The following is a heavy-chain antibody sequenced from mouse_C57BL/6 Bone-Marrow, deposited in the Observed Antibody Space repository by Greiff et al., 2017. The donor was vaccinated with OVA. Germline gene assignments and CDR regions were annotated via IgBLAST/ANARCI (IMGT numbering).Heavy chain of an antibody. Sequence: QVQLQQSGPELVKPGASVKISCKASGYAFSSSWMNWVKQRPGKGLEWIGRIYPGDGDTNYNGKFKGKATLTADKSSSTAYMQLSSLTSEDSAVYFCGYYGSSPSYYYAMDYWGQGTSVTVSS. D-gene: IGHD1-1*01. V-gene: IGHV1-82*01. J-gene: IGHJ4*01. CDR2: IYPGDGDT. CDR1: GYAFSSSW. CDR3: GYYGSSPSYYYAMDY.